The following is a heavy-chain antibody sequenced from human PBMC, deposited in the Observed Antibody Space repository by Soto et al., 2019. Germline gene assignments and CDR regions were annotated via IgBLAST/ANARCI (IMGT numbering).Heavy chain of an antibody. J-gene: IGHJ5*02. CDR1: GGSVSSGSYY. D-gene: IGHD3-3*01. CDR3: ARGMETRQAPYNWFDP. Sequence: SETLSLTCTVSGGSVSSGSYYWSWIRQPPGKGLEWIGYIYYSGSTNYNPSLKSRVTISVDTSKNQFSLKLSSVTAADTAVYYCARGMETRQAPYNWFDPWGQGTLVTVSS. V-gene: IGHV4-61*01. CDR2: IYYSGST.